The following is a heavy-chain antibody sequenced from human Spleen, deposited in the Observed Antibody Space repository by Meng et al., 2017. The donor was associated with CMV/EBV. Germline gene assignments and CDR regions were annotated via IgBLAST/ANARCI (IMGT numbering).Heavy chain of an antibody. J-gene: IGHJ4*02. CDR2: IYHSGST. V-gene: IGHV4-38-2*02. CDR1: GGSISSGYY. D-gene: IGHD2-2*01. Sequence: SETLSLTCTVSGGSISSGYYWGWIRQPPGKGLEWIGSIYHSGSTYYNPSLKSRVTISVGTSKNQFSLKLSSVTAADTAVYYCARAGVVPAVDYWGQGTLVTVSS. CDR3: ARAGVVPAVDY.